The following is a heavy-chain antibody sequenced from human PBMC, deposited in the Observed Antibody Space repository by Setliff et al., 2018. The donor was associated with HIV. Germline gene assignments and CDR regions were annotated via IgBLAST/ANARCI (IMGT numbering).Heavy chain of an antibody. V-gene: IGHV3-11*04. CDR2: ISSGGSTI. J-gene: IGHJ6*03. Sequence: LRLSCAASGFTVSTYYMTWIRQAPKKGLECVAYISSGGSTIYYADSVKGRFTISRDNAKNSLFLQMNSLRAEDTAVYYCARGRVVGEYTFGLDYMDVWGKGTTVTVSS. CDR3: ARGRVVGEYTFGLDYMDV. D-gene: IGHD5-18*01. CDR1: GFTVSTYY.